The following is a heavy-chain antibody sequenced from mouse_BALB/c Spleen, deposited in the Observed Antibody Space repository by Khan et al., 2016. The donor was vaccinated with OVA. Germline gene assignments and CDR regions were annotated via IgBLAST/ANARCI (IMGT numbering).Heavy chain of an antibody. V-gene: IGHV5-4*02. Sequence: EVELVESGGGLVKPGGSLKLSCAASGFTFSDYYMYWVRQTPEKRLEWVATISDGGSYTYFPDSVEGRFTISRDNAKNNLYLQLISLKSEDTAMYYCTRGGYGAFGYWAQRTLVTVSA. CDR2: ISDGGSYT. D-gene: IGHD2-14*01. CDR3: TRGGYGAFGY. CDR1: GFTFSDYY. J-gene: IGHJ3*01.